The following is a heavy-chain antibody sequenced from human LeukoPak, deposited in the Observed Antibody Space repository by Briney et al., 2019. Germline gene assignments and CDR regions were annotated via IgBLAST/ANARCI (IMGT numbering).Heavy chain of an antibody. CDR1: GGSFSIYY. V-gene: IGHV4-4*07. CDR2: IYTSGNT. D-gene: IGHD6-19*01. J-gene: IGHJ4*02. CDR3: ARVFSVAGTFDY. Sequence: SETLSLTYTVSGGSFSIYYWSWIRQPAGKGLEWIGRIYTSGNTYYNPSLKSRVTMSADTSKNQFSLNLSSVTAADTAVYYCARVFSVAGTFDYWGQGTLVTVSS.